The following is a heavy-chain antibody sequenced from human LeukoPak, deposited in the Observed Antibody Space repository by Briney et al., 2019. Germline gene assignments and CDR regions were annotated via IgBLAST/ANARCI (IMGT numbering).Heavy chain of an antibody. CDR2: IIPIFGTA. J-gene: IGHJ4*02. Sequence: ASVKVSCKASGGTFSSYAISWVRQAPGQGLEWMGGIIPIFGTANYAQKFQGRVTITADESTSTAYMELSSLRSEDTAVYYCAREGPMLMVNPLYFDYWGQGTLVTVSS. V-gene: IGHV1-69*13. CDR1: GGTFSSYA. D-gene: IGHD4-23*01. CDR3: AREGPMLMVNPLYFDY.